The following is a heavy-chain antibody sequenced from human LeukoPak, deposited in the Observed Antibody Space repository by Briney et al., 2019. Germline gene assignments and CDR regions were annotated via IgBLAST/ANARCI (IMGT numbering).Heavy chain of an antibody. Sequence: GGSLRLSCAASGFTFSSYWMSWVRQAPGKGLEWVANIKQDGSEKYYVDSVKGRFTISRDNAKNSLYLQMNSLRSEDTAVYYCASQSLLIAAAGHFDYWGQGTLVTVSS. CDR1: GFTFSSYW. D-gene: IGHD6-13*01. V-gene: IGHV3-7*03. J-gene: IGHJ4*02. CDR3: ASQSLLIAAAGHFDY. CDR2: IKQDGSEK.